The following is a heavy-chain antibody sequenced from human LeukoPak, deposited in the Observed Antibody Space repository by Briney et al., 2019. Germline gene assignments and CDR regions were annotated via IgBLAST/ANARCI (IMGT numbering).Heavy chain of an antibody. CDR3: ARDLAWSSTSCYPHFDY. D-gene: IGHD2-2*01. CDR2: IYSGGST. Sequence: GGSLRLSCAASGFTVSSNYMSWVRQAPGKGLEWVSVIYSGGSTYYADSVKGRFTISRDNSKNTLYLQMNSLRAEDTAVYYCARDLAWSSTSCYPHFDYWGQGTLVTVSS. V-gene: IGHV3-66*02. CDR1: GFTVSSNY. J-gene: IGHJ4*02.